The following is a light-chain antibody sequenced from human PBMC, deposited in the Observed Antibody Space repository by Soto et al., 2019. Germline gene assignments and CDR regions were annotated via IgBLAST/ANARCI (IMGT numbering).Light chain of an antibody. Sequence: DIQMTQSPSSLSASVGDRVTITCRASQSISTYLNWYQQKVGKAPKLLIYAASSLQRGVTTWFSVSGSGTDFTLTISSLQPEDFATYYCQQSYSTPRTFGKGTKVEIK. CDR3: QQSYSTPRT. CDR1: QSISTY. V-gene: IGKV1-39*01. CDR2: AAS. J-gene: IGKJ2*02.